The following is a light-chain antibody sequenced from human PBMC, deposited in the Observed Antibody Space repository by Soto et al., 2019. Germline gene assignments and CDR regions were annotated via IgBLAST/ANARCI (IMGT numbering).Light chain of an antibody. CDR3: SSYTSSSTLV. J-gene: IGLJ2*01. Sequence: QSLLTQPPSVSGSPGQSVTISCTGTSTDFVSYNRVSWYQQPPGTAPKLIIYEASNRPSGVPDRFSGSKSGNTASLTISGLQAEDEADYYCSSYTSSSTLVFGGGTQLTVL. CDR2: EAS. V-gene: IGLV2-18*02. CDR1: STDFVSYNR.